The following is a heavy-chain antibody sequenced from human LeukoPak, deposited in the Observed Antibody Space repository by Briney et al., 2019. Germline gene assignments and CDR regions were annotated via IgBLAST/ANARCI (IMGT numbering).Heavy chain of an antibody. CDR3: ARDYYGWGSYGP. V-gene: IGHV3-48*03. CDR2: ISSRGSTI. CDR1: GLTVSSYE. D-gene: IGHD3-10*01. J-gene: IGHJ5*02. Sequence: GGSLRLACAASGLTVSSYEMNWVRQPPGKGRGWVSYISSRGSTIYYAESVKGRFTRSRDNATNSLYLQMRSLRAEDTAVYYCARDYYGWGSYGPWGQGNLVTVSS.